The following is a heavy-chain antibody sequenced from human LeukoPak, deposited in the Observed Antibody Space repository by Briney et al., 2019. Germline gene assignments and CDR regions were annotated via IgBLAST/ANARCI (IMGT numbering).Heavy chain of an antibody. CDR1: GYSFTSYW. V-gene: IGHV5-51*01. CDR3: ARHRDITIFGVVIMDYGMDV. J-gene: IGHJ6*02. CDR2: IYPGDSDT. Sequence: GESLKISCKGSGYSFTSYWIGWVRQMPGKGLEWMGIIYPGDSDTRYSPSFQGQVTISADKSISTAYLQWSSLKASDTAMYYCARHRDITIFGVVIMDYGMDVWGQGTTVTVSS. D-gene: IGHD3-3*01.